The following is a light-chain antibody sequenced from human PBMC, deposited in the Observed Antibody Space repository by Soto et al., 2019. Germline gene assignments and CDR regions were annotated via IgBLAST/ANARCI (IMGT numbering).Light chain of an antibody. Sequence: QSALTQPASVSGSPGQAITISCTGTSSDVGGYNYVSWYQQHPGKAPKLMIYNVSNRPSGVSNRFSGSNSGNTASLTISGLQAEDEGHYYCRSFTSTNTVLFGGGTKLTVL. CDR1: SSDVGGYNY. CDR2: NVS. CDR3: RSFTSTNTVL. J-gene: IGLJ2*01. V-gene: IGLV2-14*01.